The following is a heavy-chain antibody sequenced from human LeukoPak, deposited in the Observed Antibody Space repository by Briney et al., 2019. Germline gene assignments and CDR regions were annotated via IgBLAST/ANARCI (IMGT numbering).Heavy chain of an antibody. CDR2: ISSSSSYI. Sequence: PGGSLRLSCAASGFTFSSYEMNWVRQAPGKGLEWVSSISSSSSYIYYADSVKGRFTISRDNAKKSLYLQMNSLRAEDTAVYYCARSELGYNYYYMDVWGKGTTVTISS. D-gene: IGHD3-10*01. V-gene: IGHV3-21*01. CDR1: GFTFSSYE. CDR3: ARSELGYNYYYMDV. J-gene: IGHJ6*03.